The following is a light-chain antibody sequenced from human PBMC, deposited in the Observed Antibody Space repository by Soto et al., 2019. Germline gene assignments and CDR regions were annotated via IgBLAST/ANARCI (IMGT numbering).Light chain of an antibody. Sequence: QSALTQPPSASGSPGQSVTISCTGTSSDVGGYDFVSWYQHHPGKAPKLMIFDVSKRPSGVPDRFSGSKSGNTASLTVSGLQAEDEADYYCSSYERSNTRVFGGGTKLTVL. V-gene: IGLV2-8*01. CDR2: DVS. CDR3: SSYERSNTRV. J-gene: IGLJ3*02. CDR1: SSDVGGYDF.